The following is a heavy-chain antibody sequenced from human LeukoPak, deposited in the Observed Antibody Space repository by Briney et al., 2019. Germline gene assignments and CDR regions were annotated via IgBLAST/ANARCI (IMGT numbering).Heavy chain of an antibody. V-gene: IGHV3-23*01. D-gene: IGHD1-1*01. J-gene: IGHJ4*02. Sequence: PGGSLRVSCAASGFTFRNYAMTWVRQAPGKGLEGVSAIGARADTSDYADSVKGRFIISRDNSKNTLYLQMNSLRAEDTAVYYCVKRDRGTFDYWGQGTLVTVSS. CDR3: VKRDRGTFDY. CDR2: IGARADTS. CDR1: GFTFRNYA.